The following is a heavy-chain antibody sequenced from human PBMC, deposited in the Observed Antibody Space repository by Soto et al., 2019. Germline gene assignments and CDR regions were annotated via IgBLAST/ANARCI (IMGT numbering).Heavy chain of an antibody. CDR2: IKQDGSEK. Sequence: EVQLVESGGGLVQPGGSLRLSCAASGFTFRSHWMGWVRQAPGKGLEWVANIKQDGSEKYYVDPVKGRFTISRDNAKNSLFLQMNSLRVDDTAVYYCARSLGTDEGHDHWGQGPQVTVSS. CDR3: ARSLGTDEGHDH. CDR1: GFTFRSHW. D-gene: IGHD7-27*01. V-gene: IGHV3-7*01. J-gene: IGHJ4*02.